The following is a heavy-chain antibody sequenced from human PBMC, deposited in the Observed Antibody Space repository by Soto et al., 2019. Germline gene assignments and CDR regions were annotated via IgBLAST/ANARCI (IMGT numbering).Heavy chain of an antibody. V-gene: IGHV3-23*01. D-gene: IGHD5-12*01. J-gene: IGHJ4*02. CDR3: AKARGASTAYDFDY. Sequence: EVQLLQSGGGLVQPGGSLRLSCAGSGLTFRSCAMSCVRQAPGMGLEWVSTISGGGGGTYYADSVKGRFTISRDNSKNTLYLQMNSLRAEDTAVYYCAKARGASTAYDFDYWGQGIPVAVSS. CDR1: GLTFRSCA. CDR2: ISGGGGGT.